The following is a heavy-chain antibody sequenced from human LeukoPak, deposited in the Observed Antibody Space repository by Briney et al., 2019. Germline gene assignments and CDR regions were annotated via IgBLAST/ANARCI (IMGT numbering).Heavy chain of an antibody. D-gene: IGHD3-3*01. V-gene: IGHV4-34*01. CDR3: ASTRGVGDFWSAHYYYYMDV. Sequence: PSETLSLTCAVYGESFSGYYWSWIRQPPGKGLEWIGEINHSGSTNYNPSLKSRVTISVDTSKNQFSLKLSSVTAADTAVYYCASTRGVGDFWSAHYYYYMDVWGKGTTVTVSS. CDR2: INHSGST. CDR1: GESFSGYY. J-gene: IGHJ6*03.